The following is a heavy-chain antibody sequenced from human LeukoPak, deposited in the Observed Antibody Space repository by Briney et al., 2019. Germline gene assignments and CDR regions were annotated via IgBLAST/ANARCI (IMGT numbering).Heavy chain of an antibody. J-gene: IGHJ4*02. D-gene: IGHD4-17*01. Sequence: NTSETLSLTCTVSAGSISSGGYYWSWIRQHPGKGLEWFGYIYYSGSTYYNPSLKSRVTISVDTSKNQFSLKLSSVTAADTAVYYCARTNDYGDYGPLGYWGQGTLVTVSS. V-gene: IGHV4-31*03. CDR2: IYYSGST. CDR1: AGSISSGGYY. CDR3: ARTNDYGDYGPLGY.